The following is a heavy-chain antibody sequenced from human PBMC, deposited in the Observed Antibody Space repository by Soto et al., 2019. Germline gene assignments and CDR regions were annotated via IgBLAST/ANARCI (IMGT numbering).Heavy chain of an antibody. Sequence: QVYLVQSGAEVKKPGSSVKISCKASGGIFSSNTINWVRQAAGQGLEWMGGIIPLFGTANYAEKFQGRATITAYKSRRTDYMELTSLRSEDTAVYYCASKAACGGDCDAFDSWGQGTLVTVSS. CDR1: GGIFSSNT. D-gene: IGHD2-21*02. CDR3: ASKAACGGDCDAFDS. J-gene: IGHJ4*02. V-gene: IGHV1-69*06. CDR2: IIPLFGTA.